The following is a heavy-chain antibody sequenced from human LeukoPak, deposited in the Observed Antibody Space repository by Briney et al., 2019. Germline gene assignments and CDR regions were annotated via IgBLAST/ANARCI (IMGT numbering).Heavy chain of an antibody. V-gene: IGHV4-59*01. D-gene: IGHD2-2*02. CDR2: IYYSGST. CDR1: GGSISSYY. J-gene: IGHJ6*03. CDR3: AGVPAAIGVSPIYYMDV. Sequence: SETLSLTCTVSGGSISSYYWSWIRQPPGKGLEWIGYIYYSGSTNYNPSLKSRVTISVDTSRNQFSLKLSSVTAADTAVYYCAGVPAAIGVSPIYYMDVWGKGTTVTVSS.